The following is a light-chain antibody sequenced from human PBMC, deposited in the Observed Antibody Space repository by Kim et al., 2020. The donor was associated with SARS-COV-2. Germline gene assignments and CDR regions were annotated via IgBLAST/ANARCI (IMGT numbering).Light chain of an antibody. CDR2: SAS. V-gene: IGKV3-15*01. CDR3: QQYNDWWT. CDR1: QSVSIN. Sequence: SVSPGERATLSCRARQSVSINLAWYQQKSGQAPRLLIYSASTRATGIPARFSGSGSETEFTLTISSLQSEDFALYYCQQYNDWWTFGQGTKVDIK. J-gene: IGKJ1*01.